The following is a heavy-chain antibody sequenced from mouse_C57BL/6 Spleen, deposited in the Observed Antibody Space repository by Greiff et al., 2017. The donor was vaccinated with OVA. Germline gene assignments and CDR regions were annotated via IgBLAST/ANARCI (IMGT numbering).Heavy chain of an antibody. D-gene: IGHD2-3*01. Sequence: VQLQESGPGLVAPSQSLSITCTVSGFSLTSYAISWVRQPPGKGLEWLGVIWTGGGTNYNSALKSRLGISKDNSTSQVFLKMNRLQTDDTARYYCARTYDGYYVFAYWGQGTLGTVSA. CDR3: ARTYDGYYVFAY. CDR1: GFSLTSYA. V-gene: IGHV2-9-1*01. CDR2: IWTGGGT. J-gene: IGHJ3*01.